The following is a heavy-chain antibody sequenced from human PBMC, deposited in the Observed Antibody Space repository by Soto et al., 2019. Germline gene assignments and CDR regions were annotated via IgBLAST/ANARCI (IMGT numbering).Heavy chain of an antibody. CDR3: ARSTHNWSYWMIDP. CDR1: GASVSSGSYF. Sequence: SETLSLTCSVSGASVSSGSYFWSWIRQSPGKGLEWIGSIFYSGSTNYNPSLKSRVTFSIDTSRSQFSLQLSSVTAADTALYFCARSTHNWSYWMIDPWGQGTLVTVSS. V-gene: IGHV4-61*01. J-gene: IGHJ5*02. CDR2: IFYSGST. D-gene: IGHD1-7*01.